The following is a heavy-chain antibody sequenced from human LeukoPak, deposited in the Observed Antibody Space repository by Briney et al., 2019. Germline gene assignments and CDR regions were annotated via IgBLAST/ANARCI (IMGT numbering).Heavy chain of an antibody. CDR3: ARTRYSGYDYSHYFDY. V-gene: IGHV4-59*01. CDR1: GGSFSGYY. J-gene: IGHJ4*02. Sequence: SETLSLTCAVYGGSFSGYYWSWIRQPPGKGLEWIGYIYYSGSTNYNPSLKSRVTISVDTSKNQFSLKLSSVTAADTAVYYCARTRYSGYDYSHYFDYWGQGTLVTVSS. CDR2: IYYSGST. D-gene: IGHD5-12*01.